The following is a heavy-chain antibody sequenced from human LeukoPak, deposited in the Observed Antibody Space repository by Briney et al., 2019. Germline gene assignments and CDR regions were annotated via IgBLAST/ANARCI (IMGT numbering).Heavy chain of an antibody. V-gene: IGHV3-11*05. CDR2: ISSSSSYT. Sequence: PGGSLRLSCAASGFTFSDYYMSWIRQAPGKGLEWVSYISSSSSYTNYADSVKGRFTISRDNAKNSLYLQMNSLRAEDTAVYYCARDRVTMVRGVNYYFDYWGQGTLVTVSS. J-gene: IGHJ4*02. D-gene: IGHD3-10*01. CDR3: ARDRVTMVRGVNYYFDY. CDR1: GFTFSDYY.